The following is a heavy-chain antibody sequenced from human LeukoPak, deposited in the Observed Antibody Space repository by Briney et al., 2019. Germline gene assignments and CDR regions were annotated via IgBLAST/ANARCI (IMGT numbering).Heavy chain of an antibody. J-gene: IGHJ2*01. CDR3: TRIYDSSGYYFNWYFDL. CDR2: IRSKAYGGTT. Sequence: GGSLRLSCTASGFTFGDYAMSWFRQAPGKGLEWVGFIRSKAYGGTTEYAASVKGRFTISIDDSKSIAYLQMNSLKTEDTAVYYCTRIYDSSGYYFNWYFDLWGRGTLVTVSS. V-gene: IGHV3-49*03. D-gene: IGHD3-22*01. CDR1: GFTFGDYA.